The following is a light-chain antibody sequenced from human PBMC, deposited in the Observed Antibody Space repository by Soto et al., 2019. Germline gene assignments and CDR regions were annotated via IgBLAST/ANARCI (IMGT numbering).Light chain of an antibody. J-gene: IGKJ1*01. CDR3: QQRSNWPPTWT. CDR1: QSVSAY. CDR2: GAS. V-gene: IGKV3-11*01. Sequence: EILLTQSPATLSLSPGERASRSCMSIQSVSAYLAWYQQNPDQAPRLLIYGASTRATGIPDRFSGSGSGTDFILTISSLEPEDFAVYYCQQRSNWPPTWTFGQGTKVDI.